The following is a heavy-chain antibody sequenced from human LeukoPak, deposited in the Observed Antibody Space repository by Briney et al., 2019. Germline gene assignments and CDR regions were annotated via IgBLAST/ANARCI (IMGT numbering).Heavy chain of an antibody. CDR3: ARERVLSTSFYDSTAYLYFDY. CDR2: INPNSGGT. V-gene: IGHV1-2*02. CDR1: GYTFTGYY. Sequence: ASVKVSCKASGYTFTGYYIHWVRQAPGQGLEWMGRINPNSGGTHSAQKFQGRVTMTSDTSISTAYMDLSRLRSDDTAVYYCARERVLSTSFYDSTAYLYFDYWGQGTLVTVSS. D-gene: IGHD3-22*01. J-gene: IGHJ4*02.